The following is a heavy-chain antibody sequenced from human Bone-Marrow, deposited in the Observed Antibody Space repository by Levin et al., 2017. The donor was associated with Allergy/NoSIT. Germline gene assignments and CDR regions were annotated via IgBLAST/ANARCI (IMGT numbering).Heavy chain of an antibody. CDR2: IDWDDDK. Sequence: SGPTLVKPTQTLTLTCTFSGFSLSTSGLCVSWVRQPPGKALEWLARIDWDDDKYYSTSLKAKPTISKDTRKNQVDPTMTNIEPVGTATYYSARTIPAAPVGVAIDYWGQGTLVTVSS. V-gene: IGHV2-70*11. J-gene: IGHJ4*02. D-gene: IGHD2-15*01. CDR1: GFSLSTSGLC. CDR3: ARTIPAAPVGVAIDY.